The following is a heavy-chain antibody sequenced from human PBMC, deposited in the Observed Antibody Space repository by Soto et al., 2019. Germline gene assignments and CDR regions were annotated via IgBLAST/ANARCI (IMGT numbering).Heavy chain of an antibody. Sequence: QVQLQQRGAGLLKPSKTLSLTCGVYGGSLSGYYWSWIRQLPGKGLEWIGEITPGGSAAYHPSLRRRAAISLDTSKNQISLEMYSVTVADMGVYYCARGGGWRWTPPWGQGTLVTVSS. J-gene: IGHJ4*02. CDR1: GGSLSGYY. D-gene: IGHD3-3*01. CDR3: ARGGGWRWTPP. V-gene: IGHV4-34*01. CDR2: ITPGGSA.